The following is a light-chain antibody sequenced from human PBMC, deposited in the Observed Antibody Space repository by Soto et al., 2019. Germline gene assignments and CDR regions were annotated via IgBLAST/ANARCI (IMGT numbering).Light chain of an antibody. CDR1: QSVRTY. CDR3: QHRNSWPGT. J-gene: IGKJ2*02. Sequence: EIVLTQSPVTLSLSPGERATLSCRASQSVRTYLSWYQQRPGQAPRLLIYDASNRATGIPARFSGSGSGTDFTLTISSLEPEDFAVYYCQHRNSWPGTFGQGTNLEIK. CDR2: DAS. V-gene: IGKV3-11*01.